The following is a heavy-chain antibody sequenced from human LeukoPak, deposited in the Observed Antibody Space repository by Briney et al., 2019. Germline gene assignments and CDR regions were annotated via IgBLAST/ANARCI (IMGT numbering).Heavy chain of an antibody. CDR2: ISSSSNYI. V-gene: IGHV3-21*01. J-gene: IGHJ4*02. CDR3: ARELVAVSDTVGDF. D-gene: IGHD6-19*01. CDR1: GSTFSIYS. Sequence: GGSLRLSCAASGSTFSIYSMNWVRQAPGKGLEWVSSISSSSNYINHADSVKGRFTISRDNAKNSLYLQMNSLRAEDTAVYYCARELVAVSDTVGDFWGQGTLVTVSS.